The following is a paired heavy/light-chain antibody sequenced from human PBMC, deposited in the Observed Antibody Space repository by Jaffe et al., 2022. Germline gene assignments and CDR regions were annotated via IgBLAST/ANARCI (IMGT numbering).Heavy chain of an antibody. CDR3: TAGGGGGSY. D-gene: IGHD6-19*01. CDR1: GFTFSRVS. Sequence: DVQLVESGGGLVKPGGSLRLSCSVSGFTFSRVSMSWVRQAPGKGLEWVGRIKNKTEGGTTLYALPVMGRFTISRDDSDNRLYLQMNSLRTDDTAVYYCTAGGGGGSYWGQGALVTVSS. CDR2: IKNKTEGGTT. V-gene: IGHV3-15*01. J-gene: IGHJ4*02.
Light chain of an antibody. V-gene: IGLV3-25*03. CDR2: KDI. J-gene: IGLJ3*02. CDR1: ELPKQY. CDR3: QAADSSDSWV. Sequence: SYELTQPPSVSVSPGQTARITCFGDELPKQYAYWYQQKPGQAPVMVIYKDIKRPSGIPERFSGSSSGTTVTLTISGAQAEDEADYFCQAADSSDSWVFGGGTKLTVL.